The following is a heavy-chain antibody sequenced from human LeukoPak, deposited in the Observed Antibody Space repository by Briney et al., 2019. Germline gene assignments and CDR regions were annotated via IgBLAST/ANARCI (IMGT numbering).Heavy chain of an antibody. Sequence: SETLSLTCSVSGSSITSGTYYWGWIRQPPGKGLEWIGSFYNSGSTYYNPSLKSRVTISVDTSKNQFSLKLTSVTAADTAVYYCVLMPGYWGQGTLVTVSS. J-gene: IGHJ4*02. CDR1: GSSITSGTYY. CDR2: FYNSGST. D-gene: IGHD2-2*01. V-gene: IGHV4-39*01. CDR3: VLMPGY.